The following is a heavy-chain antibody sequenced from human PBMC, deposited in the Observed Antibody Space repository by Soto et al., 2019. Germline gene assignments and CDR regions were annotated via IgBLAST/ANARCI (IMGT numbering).Heavy chain of an antibody. CDR2: IYYSGST. D-gene: IGHD3-16*01. CDR1: GGSISSYY. V-gene: IGHV4-59*08. J-gene: IGHJ4*02. CDR3: GGGERALPVTPYY. Sequence: SETLSLTCTVSGGSISSYYWSWIRQPPGKGLEWIGYIYYSGSTNYNPSLKSRVTISVDTSKNQFSLKLSSVTAADPAVYYCGGGERALPVTPYYWGQGTLVTVSS.